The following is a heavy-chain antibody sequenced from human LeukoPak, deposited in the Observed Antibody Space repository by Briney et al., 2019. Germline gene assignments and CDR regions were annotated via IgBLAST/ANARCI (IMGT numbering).Heavy chain of an antibody. J-gene: IGHJ4*02. D-gene: IGHD6-19*01. CDR3: ARVHSSGQLETFDY. CDR1: GFTFSSYS. CDR2: VTTSSNYI. V-gene: IGHV3-21*01. Sequence: GGSLRLSCATSGFTFSSYSINWVRQAPGRGLEWDSSVTTSSNYIYYADSVKGRFTSSRDNAKNSLYLQMNSLRAEDTAVYYCARVHSSGQLETFDYWGQGTLVTVSS.